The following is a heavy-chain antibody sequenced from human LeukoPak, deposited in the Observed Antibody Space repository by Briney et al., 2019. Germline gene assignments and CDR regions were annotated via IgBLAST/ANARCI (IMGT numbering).Heavy chain of an antibody. J-gene: IGHJ4*02. D-gene: IGHD2-2*01. CDR2: IHASGST. CDR1: GASISSGNNY. Sequence: SQTLSLTCTVSGASISSGNNYWSWIRQPAGKGLEWIGRIHASGSTSYNPSLKSRVTISLDTSKNQFSLRVSSVTAADTALYYCARDSPEYPGGYWGQGTLVTVSS. CDR3: ARDSPEYPGGY. V-gene: IGHV4-61*02.